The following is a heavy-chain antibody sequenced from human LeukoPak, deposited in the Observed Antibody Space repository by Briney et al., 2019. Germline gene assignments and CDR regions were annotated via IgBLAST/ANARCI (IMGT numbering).Heavy chain of an antibody. CDR2: ISSSSSTI. CDR3: ARDLNWNYDT. D-gene: IGHD1-7*01. V-gene: IGHV3-48*01. CDR1: GFTFSSYS. J-gene: IGHJ5*02. Sequence: GGSLRLPCVASGFTFSSYSMNWVRQAPGKGLEWVSYISSSSSTIYYADSVKGRFTISRDNAKNSLYLQMNSLRAEDTAVYYCARDLNWNYDTWGQETLVTVSS.